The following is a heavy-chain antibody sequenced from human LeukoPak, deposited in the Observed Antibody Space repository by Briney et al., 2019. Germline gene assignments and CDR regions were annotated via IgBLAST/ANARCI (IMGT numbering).Heavy chain of an antibody. D-gene: IGHD6-6*01. Sequence: PGGSLRLSCAASGFTVSSNYMSWVRQAPGKGLEWVSVIYSGGSTYYADSVKGRFTISRDNAKNSLYLQMNSLRAEDTAVYYCARYSSSSFYYYYGMDVWGQGTTVTVSS. CDR1: GFTVSSNY. CDR2: IYSGGST. J-gene: IGHJ6*02. V-gene: IGHV3-66*01. CDR3: ARYSSSSFYYYYGMDV.